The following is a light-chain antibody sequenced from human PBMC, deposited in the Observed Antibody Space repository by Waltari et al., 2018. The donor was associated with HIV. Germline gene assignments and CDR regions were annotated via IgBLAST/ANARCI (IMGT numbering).Light chain of an antibody. CDR1: SSDVGGYNY. CDR3: SSYTRTGTVV. Sequence: QSALTQPASVSGSPGQSITISCTGSSSDVGGYNYASWYQQHPGKAPKLMIYEVTNRPSGVSYRFSGSKSGNTASLTISGLQVEDEADYYCSSYTRTGTVVFGGGTKLTVL. V-gene: IGLV2-14*01. CDR2: EVT. J-gene: IGLJ2*01.